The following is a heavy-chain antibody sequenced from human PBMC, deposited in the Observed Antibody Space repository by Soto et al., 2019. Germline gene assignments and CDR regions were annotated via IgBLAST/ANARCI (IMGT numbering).Heavy chain of an antibody. CDR1: GFTFSSYA. CDR3: AKDRKWIQLWSDLYYYYGMDV. Sequence: GGSLRLSCAASGFTFSSYAMSWVRQAPGKGLEWVSAISGSGGSTYYADSVKGRFTISRDNSKNTLYLQMNTLRAEDTAVYYCAKDRKWIQLWSDLYYYYGMDVWGQGTTVTVSS. CDR2: ISGSGGST. V-gene: IGHV3-23*01. D-gene: IGHD5-18*01. J-gene: IGHJ6*02.